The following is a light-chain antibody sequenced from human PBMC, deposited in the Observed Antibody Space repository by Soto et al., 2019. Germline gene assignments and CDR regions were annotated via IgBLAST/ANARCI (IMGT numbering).Light chain of an antibody. J-gene: IGKJ4*01. CDR2: DAS. V-gene: IGKV3-15*01. CDR1: QSVSRH. CDR3: QHYNDWRSLT. Sequence: EIVMTQSPATLSVSPGERATLSCRASQSVSRHLAWYQQRPGQAPRLLIYDASTSATGIPARFSGSGSGTEFTLTISSRQSEDFAVYYCQHYNDWRSLTFGGGTKVEI.